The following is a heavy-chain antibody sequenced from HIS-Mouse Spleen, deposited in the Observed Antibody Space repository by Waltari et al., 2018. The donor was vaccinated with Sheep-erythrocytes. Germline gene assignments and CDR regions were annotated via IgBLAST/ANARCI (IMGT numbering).Heavy chain of an antibody. CDR1: GYTFTSYD. J-gene: IGHJ4*02. CDR3: ARGHYSGYDLGY. D-gene: IGHD5-12*01. CDR2: MKPNSGNP. Sequence: QVQLVQSGAEVKKPGASVKVSCKASGYTFTSYDINWVRQATGQGLEWMGWMKPNSGNPGYAQKFQGRVTLTRNTSQSTGYMGLSSLRSEETAVDYWARGHYSGYDLGYWGQGTLVTVSS. V-gene: IGHV1-8*01.